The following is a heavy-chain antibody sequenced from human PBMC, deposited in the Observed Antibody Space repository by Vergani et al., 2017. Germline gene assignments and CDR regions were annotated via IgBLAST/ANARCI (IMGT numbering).Heavy chain of an antibody. CDR2: ISSSGSTI. CDR1: GFTFSSYE. V-gene: IGHV3-48*03. CDR3: ARGPGRYDFWSGYNY. Sequence: EVQLVESGGGLVQPGGSLRLSCAASGFTFSSYEMNWVRQAPGKGLEWVSYISSSGSTIYYADSVKGRFTISRDNAKNSLYLQMNSLRAEDTAVYYCARGPGRYDFWSGYNYWGQGTLVTVSS. J-gene: IGHJ4*02. D-gene: IGHD3-3*01.